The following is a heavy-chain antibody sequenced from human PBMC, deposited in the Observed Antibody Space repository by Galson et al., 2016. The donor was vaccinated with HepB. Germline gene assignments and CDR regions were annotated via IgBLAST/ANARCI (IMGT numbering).Heavy chain of an antibody. CDR3: TVALLGIYYFDY. CDR2: IYPGDSDT. V-gene: IGHV5-51*01. CDR1: GYTFTKFW. J-gene: IGHJ4*02. D-gene: IGHD2-21*02. Sequence: QSGAEVKKPGESLKISCKASGYTFTKFWIGWVRQMPGKGLEWMGIIYPGDSDTRYSPSFQGQVTISADKSINTAYLQWSSLKAPDTAMYYCTVALLGIYYFDYWSQGSLVTVSS.